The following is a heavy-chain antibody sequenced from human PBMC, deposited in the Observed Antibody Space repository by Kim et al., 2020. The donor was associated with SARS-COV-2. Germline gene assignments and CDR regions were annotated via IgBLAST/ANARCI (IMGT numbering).Heavy chain of an antibody. Sequence: SETLSLTCTVSGGSISSYYWSWIRQPPGKGLEWIGYIYYSGSTNYNPSLKSRVTISVDTSKNQFSLKLSSVTAADTAVYYCARDRRTVAGTDYFDYWGQGTLVTVSS. CDR3: ARDRRTVAGTDYFDY. J-gene: IGHJ4*02. CDR2: IYYSGST. CDR1: GGSISSYY. D-gene: IGHD6-19*01. V-gene: IGHV4-59*13.